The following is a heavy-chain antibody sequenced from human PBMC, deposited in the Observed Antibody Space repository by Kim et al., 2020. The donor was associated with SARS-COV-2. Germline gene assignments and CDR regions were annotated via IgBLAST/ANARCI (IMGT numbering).Heavy chain of an antibody. CDR2: INPNSGGT. V-gene: IGHV1-2*06. J-gene: IGHJ5*02. Sequence: ASVKVSCKASGYTFTGYYMHWVRQAPGQGLEWMGRINPNSGGTNYAQKFQGRVTMTRDTSISTAYMELSRLRSDDTAVYYCARGVRFAPMIVVVTKFDPWGQGTLVTVSS. CDR1: GYTFTGYY. D-gene: IGHD3-22*01. CDR3: ARGVRFAPMIVVVTKFDP.